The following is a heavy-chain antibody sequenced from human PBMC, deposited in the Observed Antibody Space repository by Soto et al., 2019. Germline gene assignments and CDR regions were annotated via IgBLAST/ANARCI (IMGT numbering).Heavy chain of an antibody. CDR1: GFSLSTDAVG. D-gene: IGHD6-13*01. CDR2: IYWNDEA. V-gene: IGHV2-5*01. J-gene: IGHJ4*02. CDR3: AHRIAAPGRTLDY. Sequence: QITLEESGPTLVRPTQTLTLTCTVSGFSLSTDAVGVAWIRQPPGKALEWLALIYWNDEARYKSSLNNRLTITKDNSKNQVVLRMTDMAPLDTATYFCAHRIAAPGRTLDYWGQGILVTVSS.